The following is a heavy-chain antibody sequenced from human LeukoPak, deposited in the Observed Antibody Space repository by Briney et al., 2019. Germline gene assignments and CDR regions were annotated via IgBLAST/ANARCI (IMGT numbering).Heavy chain of an antibody. V-gene: IGHV4-61*02. J-gene: IGHJ4*02. Sequence: SETLSLTSTVSGRSISSGSYYWSWIRQPAGKGLEWIGRIYTSGSTNYNPSLKSRVTISVDTSKNQFSLKLSSVTAADTAVYYCARDGHCGGDCYYFDYWGQGTLVTVSS. CDR2: IYTSGST. CDR3: ARDGHCGGDCYYFDY. D-gene: IGHD2-21*02. CDR1: GRSISSGSYY.